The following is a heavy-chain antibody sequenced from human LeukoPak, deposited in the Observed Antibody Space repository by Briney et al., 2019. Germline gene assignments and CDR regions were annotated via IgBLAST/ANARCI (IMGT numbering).Heavy chain of an antibody. CDR2: ISFSSSTT. Sequence: GGSLRLSCTASGFTFGDYAMSWFRQAPGKGLEWISYISFSSSTTYHADSVKGRFTISRDNAKNSLSLQMNSLRAEDTAVYYCARDGAVSVFDIWGQGTMVAVSS. CDR3: ARDGAVSVFDI. D-gene: IGHD3-16*01. J-gene: IGHJ3*02. CDR1: GFTFGDYA. V-gene: IGHV3-48*04.